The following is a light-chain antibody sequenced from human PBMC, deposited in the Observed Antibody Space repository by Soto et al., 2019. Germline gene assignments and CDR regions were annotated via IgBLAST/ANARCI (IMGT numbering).Light chain of an antibody. CDR1: ISDVGGYNF. V-gene: IGLV2-14*03. CDR3: SSFTGSNYV. J-gene: IGLJ1*01. CDR2: DVS. Sequence: QSVLTQPASVSGSPGQSITISCTGTISDVGGYNFVSWYQQYPGKAPKLMICDVSNRPSGVSNRFSGSKSGNTASLTISGLQAEDEPDYYCSSFTGSNYVFGTGTRSPS.